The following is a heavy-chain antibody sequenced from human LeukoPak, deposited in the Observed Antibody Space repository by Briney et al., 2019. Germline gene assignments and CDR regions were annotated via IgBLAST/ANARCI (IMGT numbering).Heavy chain of an antibody. CDR2: IIPIFGTA. CDR3: ARLYSGSRSPFDY. D-gene: IGHD6-6*01. J-gene: IGHJ4*02. V-gene: IGHV1-69*05. CDR1: GGTFSSYA. Sequence: ASVKVSCKASGGTFSSYAISWVRQAPGQGLEWMGGIIPIFGTANYAQKFQGRVTMTRDTSTSTVYMELSSLRSGDTAVYYCARLYSGSRSPFDYWGQGTLVTVSS.